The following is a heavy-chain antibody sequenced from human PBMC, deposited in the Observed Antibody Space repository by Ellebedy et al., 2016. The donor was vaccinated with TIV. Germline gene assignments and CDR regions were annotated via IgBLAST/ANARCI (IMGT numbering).Heavy chain of an antibody. V-gene: IGHV3-7*01. J-gene: IGHJ4*02. CDR3: ARLTNNRVFDY. Sequence: GESLKISCAASGFTFSRYCMSWVRQAPGKGLEWVANIKQEGSEKYYVDSVEGRFTISRDNAKNTLYRQMNSLRAEDTGVYYCARLTNNRVFDYWGQGTLVSVSS. CDR2: IKQEGSEK. D-gene: IGHD2/OR15-2a*01. CDR1: GFTFSRYC.